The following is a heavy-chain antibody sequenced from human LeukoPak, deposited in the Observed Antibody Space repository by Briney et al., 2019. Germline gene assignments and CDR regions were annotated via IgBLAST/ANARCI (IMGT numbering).Heavy chain of an antibody. V-gene: IGHV4-39*01. Sequence: MTSETLSLTCIVSDGSISSSRYYWGWIRQPPGKGLEWIGSIYYSGSTNYNPSLKSRVTISVDTSNNQFSLKLSSLTAANTAVYYCASGDYLWGSYLGYWGQGALVTVSS. CDR3: ASGDYLWGSYLGY. CDR1: DGSISSSRYY. D-gene: IGHD3-16*02. J-gene: IGHJ4*02. CDR2: IYYSGST.